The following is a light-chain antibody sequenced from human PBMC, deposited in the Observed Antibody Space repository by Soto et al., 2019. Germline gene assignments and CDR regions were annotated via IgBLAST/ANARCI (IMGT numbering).Light chain of an antibody. CDR2: EDS. CDR1: ALAKKY. CDR3: YSTDSSGNHGV. V-gene: IGLV3-10*01. Sequence: SYELTQPPSVSVSPGQTARITCSGDALAKKYAYWYQQKSGQAPVLVIYEDSKRPSGIPERFSGSSSGTMVTLTISGAQVEDEADYYCYSTDSSGNHGVFGGGTKVTVL. J-gene: IGLJ3*02.